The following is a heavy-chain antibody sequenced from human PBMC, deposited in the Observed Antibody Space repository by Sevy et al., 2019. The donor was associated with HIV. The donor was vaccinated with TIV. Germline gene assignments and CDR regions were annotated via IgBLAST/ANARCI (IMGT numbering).Heavy chain of an antibody. Sequence: GGSLRLSCTTSGFTFDDYAMGWFRQAPGKGLGGVAFITRNSYEAYGGTTEYAASVKGRFIISRDDSKSTAYLQMNSLNSEDTAVYYCARGLATADTPEYYFDYWGQGTLVTVSS. CDR1: GFTFDDYA. V-gene: IGHV3-49*03. CDR3: ARGLATADTPEYYFDY. J-gene: IGHJ4*02. CDR2: ITRNSYEAYGGTT. D-gene: IGHD5-12*01.